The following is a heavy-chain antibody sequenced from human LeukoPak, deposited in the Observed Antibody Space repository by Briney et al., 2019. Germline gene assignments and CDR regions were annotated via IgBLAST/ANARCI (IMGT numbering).Heavy chain of an antibody. V-gene: IGHV4-34*01. CDR3: ARARGVYGSGSYYPSSYYYYGMDV. CDR1: GGSFSGYY. Sequence: PSETLSLTCAVYGGSFSGYYWSWIRQPPGKGLEWIGEINHSGSTNYNPSLKSRVTISVDTSKNQFSLKLSSVTAAETAVYYCARARGVYGSGSYYPSSYYYYGMDVWGQGTTVTVSS. CDR2: INHSGST. J-gene: IGHJ6*02. D-gene: IGHD3-10*01.